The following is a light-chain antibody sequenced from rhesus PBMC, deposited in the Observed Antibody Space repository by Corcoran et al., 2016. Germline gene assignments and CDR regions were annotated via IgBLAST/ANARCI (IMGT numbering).Light chain of an antibody. CDR3: QQYNNWLT. CDR1: QRVSSY. Sequence: EIVMTQSPATLSLSPGERATLSCRASQRVSSYVAWYQQKPEQAPRLLNYGASSRATGIPDRFSGSGSGTDFTLIISSLEPENVGVYSCQQYNNWLTFGGGTKVELK. J-gene: IGKJ4*01. CDR2: GAS. V-gene: IGKV3S9*01.